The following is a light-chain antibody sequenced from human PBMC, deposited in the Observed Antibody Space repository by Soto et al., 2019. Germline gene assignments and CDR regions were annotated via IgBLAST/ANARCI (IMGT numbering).Light chain of an antibody. V-gene: IGKV1-17*03. CDR3: QQYDDWPS. CDR1: QGISNY. J-gene: IGKJ1*01. Sequence: DIQMTQSPSAMSASVGATVPITCRASQGISNYLAWFQQKPGKAPNLLIYDASTRATGIPGRFSGSGSGTEFTLTISSLQSEDFAVYYCQQYDDWPSFGQGTKVDIK. CDR2: DAS.